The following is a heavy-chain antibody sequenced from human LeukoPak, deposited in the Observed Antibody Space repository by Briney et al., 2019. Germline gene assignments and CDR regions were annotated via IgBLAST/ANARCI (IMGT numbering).Heavy chain of an antibody. CDR2: IYYSGST. J-gene: IGHJ4*02. V-gene: IGHV4-39*07. D-gene: IGHD1-26*01. CDR1: GGSISSSSYY. Sequence: SETLSLTCTVSGGSISSSSYYWGWIRQPPGKGLEWIGSIYYSGSTYYNPSLKSRVTISVDTSKSQFSLKLGSVTAADTAVYYCARGGWELPEGFDYWGQGTLVTVSS. CDR3: ARGGWELPEGFDY.